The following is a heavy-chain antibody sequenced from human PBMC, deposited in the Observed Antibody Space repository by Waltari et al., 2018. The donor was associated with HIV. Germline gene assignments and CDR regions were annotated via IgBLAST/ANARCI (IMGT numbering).Heavy chain of an antibody. J-gene: IGHJ4*02. Sequence: EVRLLESGGDLVQSGGSLRLSCVASGFTFSSYAMSWVREAPGKGLDWGSSISDSGGEKYHADSVKGRFTISRDNSKNTLYLQMNSLRAEDTAVYYCAKPWHLFDYWGQGILVTVSS. CDR3: AKPWHLFDY. D-gene: IGHD3-3*02. CDR2: ISDSGGEK. V-gene: IGHV3-23*01. CDR1: GFTFSSYA.